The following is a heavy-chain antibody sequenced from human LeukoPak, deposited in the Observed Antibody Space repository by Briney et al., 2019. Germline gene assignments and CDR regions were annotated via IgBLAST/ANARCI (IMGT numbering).Heavy chain of an antibody. J-gene: IGHJ6*04. Sequence: ASVKASCKASGYTFTGYYMHWVRQAPGQGLEWMGWINPNSGGTNYAQKFQGWVTMTRDTSISTAYMELSRLRSDDTAVYYCARAGGGGYSGYEEGRQANYYYYYGMDVWGKGTTVTVSS. CDR2: INPNSGGT. CDR3: ARAGGGGYSGYEEGRQANYYYYYGMDV. D-gene: IGHD5-12*01. V-gene: IGHV1-2*04. CDR1: GYTFTGYY.